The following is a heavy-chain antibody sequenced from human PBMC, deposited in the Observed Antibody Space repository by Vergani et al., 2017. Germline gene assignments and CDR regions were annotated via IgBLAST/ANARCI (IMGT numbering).Heavy chain of an antibody. CDR1: GGSFSSYA. D-gene: IGHD2-21*01. V-gene: IGHV1-69*01. J-gene: IGHJ6*03. CDR3: ARIFSKNTCYFASPKLNYYHRDA. CDR2: IIPIFGIQ. Sequence: QVQLVQSGAEVKRSGTSVKVSCKASGGSFSSYAIGWVRQAPGQGPEWLGGIIPIFGIQNYAQKFQGRVTITADESTGTVYMELSSLRSEDTAVYYCARIFSKNTCYFASPKLNYYHRDAGEKGPTVTVSS.